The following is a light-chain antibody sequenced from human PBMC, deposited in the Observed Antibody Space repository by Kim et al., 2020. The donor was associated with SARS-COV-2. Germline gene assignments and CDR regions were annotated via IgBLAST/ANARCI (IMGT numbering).Light chain of an antibody. CDR3: QQYSSSPQT. CDR1: QSVSSSF. CDR2: GVS. V-gene: IGKV3-20*01. J-gene: IGKJ1*01. Sequence: EIVLTQSPGTLSLSPGERATLSCRASQSVSSSFFAWYQQKPGQAPRLLIYGVSTRATGIPDRFSGSGSGTDFTLTISRLDPEDFAVYYCQQYSSSPQTFGQGTKVDIK.